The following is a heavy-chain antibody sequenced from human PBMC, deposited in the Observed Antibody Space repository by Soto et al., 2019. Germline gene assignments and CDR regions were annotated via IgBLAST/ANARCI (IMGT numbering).Heavy chain of an antibody. V-gene: IGHV3-23*01. Sequence: EVQLLESGGGLVQPGGSLRLSFAASGFTFSSYAMSWVRQAPGKGLEWVSTISSSGGSTHYADSVKGRFTISIDNSKNTLYLQMTSLRAEDTAVYYCAKFYGGNSAHTYAINPWGQGTLVTVSS. CDR3: AKFYGGNSAHTYAINP. CDR2: ISSSGGST. CDR1: GFTFSSYA. J-gene: IGHJ5*02. D-gene: IGHD2-21*02.